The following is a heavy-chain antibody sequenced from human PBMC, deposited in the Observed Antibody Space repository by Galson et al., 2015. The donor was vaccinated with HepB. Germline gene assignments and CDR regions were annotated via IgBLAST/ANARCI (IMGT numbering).Heavy chain of an antibody. CDR2: FDPEDGDT. D-gene: IGHD2-8*01. Sequence: SVKVSCKVSGYSLTELSMHWVRQAPGKGLEWMGGFDPEDGDTVYSQKFQGRISMTEDTSTETAYMQLSGLTSEDTALYYCATGPLNGFAFDYWGQGTLVTVSS. CDR1: GYSLTELS. CDR3: ATGPLNGFAFDY. J-gene: IGHJ4*02. V-gene: IGHV1-24*01.